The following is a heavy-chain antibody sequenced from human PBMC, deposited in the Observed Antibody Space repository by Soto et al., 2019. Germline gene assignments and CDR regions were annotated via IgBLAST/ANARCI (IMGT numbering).Heavy chain of an antibody. V-gene: IGHV1-69*06. J-gene: IGHJ5*02. Sequence: QVQLVQSGAEVKKPGSSVKVPCKASGGTFSSYAISWVRQAPGQGLEWMGGIIPIFGTANYAQKFQGRVTITADKSTSTAYMELSSLRSEDTAVYYCAKSGRYFDWLLRGNWFDPWGQGTLVTVSS. CDR2: IIPIFGTA. CDR1: GGTFSSYA. CDR3: AKSGRYFDWLLRGNWFDP. D-gene: IGHD3-9*01.